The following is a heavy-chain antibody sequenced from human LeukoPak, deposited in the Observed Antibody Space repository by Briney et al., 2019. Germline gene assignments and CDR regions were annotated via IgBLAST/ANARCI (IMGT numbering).Heavy chain of an antibody. CDR2: ISSSSSTI. CDR3: ARCGNWNYGWFDP. V-gene: IGHV3-48*01. D-gene: IGHD1-7*01. CDR1: GFTFSSYS. Sequence: GGSLRLSCAASGFTFSSYSMNWVRQAPGKGLEWVSYISSSSSTIYYADSVKGRFTISRDNAKNSLYLQMNSLRAEDTAVYYCARCGNWNYGWFDPWGQGTLVTVSS. J-gene: IGHJ5*02.